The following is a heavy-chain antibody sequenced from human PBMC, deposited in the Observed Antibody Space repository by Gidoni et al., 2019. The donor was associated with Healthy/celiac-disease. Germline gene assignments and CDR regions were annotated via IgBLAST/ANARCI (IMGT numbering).Heavy chain of an antibody. CDR3: ARVGTVVRSPFDY. J-gene: IGHJ4*02. V-gene: IGHV3-33*01. CDR1: GFNFSSYG. D-gene: IGHD6-6*01. CDR2: IWYDGSNK. Sequence: QVQLVESGGGVVQPGRSLRLSCAASGFNFSSYGMHWVRQAPGKGLEWVAVIWYDGSNKYYADSVKGRFTISRDNSKNTLYLQMNSLRAEDTAVYYCARVGTVVRSPFDYWGQGTLVTVSS.